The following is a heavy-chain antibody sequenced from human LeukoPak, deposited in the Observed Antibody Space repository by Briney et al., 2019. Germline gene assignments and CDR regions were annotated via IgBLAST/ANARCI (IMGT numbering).Heavy chain of an antibody. CDR1: GGTFSSYA. V-gene: IGHV1-69*04. Sequence: AASVKVSCKASGGTFSSYAISWVRQAPGQGLEWMGRIIPILGIANYAQKFQGRVTITADKSTSTAYMELSSLRSEDTAVYYCARVSVAGNIEYFQHWGQGTLVTVSS. D-gene: IGHD6-19*01. CDR3: ARVSVAGNIEYFQH. CDR2: IIPILGIA. J-gene: IGHJ1*01.